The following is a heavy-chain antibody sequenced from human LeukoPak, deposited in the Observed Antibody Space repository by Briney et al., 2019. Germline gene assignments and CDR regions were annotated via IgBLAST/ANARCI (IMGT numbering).Heavy chain of an antibody. J-gene: IGHJ6*03. Sequence: SETLSLTCAVSGYSISSGQYWVWIRPPPGKGLEYIGNIYHRGSSHYNPSLKSRVTISVDTSNNQLSLKLSSVTAADTAVYYCARAKNPYYYYYYMDFWGRGTTVTVSS. V-gene: IGHV4-38-2*01. CDR3: ARAKNPYYYYYYMDF. CDR2: IYHRGSS. CDR1: GYSISSGQY.